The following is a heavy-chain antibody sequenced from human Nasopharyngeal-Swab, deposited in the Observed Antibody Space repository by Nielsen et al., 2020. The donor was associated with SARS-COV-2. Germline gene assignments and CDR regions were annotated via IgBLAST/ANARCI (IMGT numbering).Heavy chain of an antibody. D-gene: IGHD3-22*01. CDR2: IYYSGST. CDR3: ARDYYDSSGYYGGFDS. V-gene: IGHV4-59*01. J-gene: IGHJ5*01. Sequence: RQAPGKGLEWIGYIYYSGSTNYNPSLKSRVTISVDTSKNQFSLKLSSVTAADTAVYYCARDYYDSSGYYGGFDSWGQGTLVTVSS.